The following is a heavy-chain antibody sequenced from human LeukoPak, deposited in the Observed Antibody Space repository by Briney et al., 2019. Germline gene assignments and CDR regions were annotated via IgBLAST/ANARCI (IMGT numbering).Heavy chain of an antibody. CDR3: ARGLRGYSYGYMCDY. V-gene: IGHV4-34*01. J-gene: IGHJ4*02. CDR2: INHSGST. Sequence: SETLSLTCAVYGGSFSGYYWSWIRQPPGEGLEWIGEINHSGSTNYNPSLKSRVTISVDTSKNQFSLKLSSVTAADTAVFYCARGLRGYSYGYMCDYWGQGTLVTVSS. D-gene: IGHD5-18*01. CDR1: GGSFSGYY.